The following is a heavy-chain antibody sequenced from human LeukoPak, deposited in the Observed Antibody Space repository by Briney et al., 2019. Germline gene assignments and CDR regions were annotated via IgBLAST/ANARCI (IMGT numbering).Heavy chain of an antibody. J-gene: IGHJ4*02. CDR3: ARTHITMAPRTLLYYFDY. CDR2: INPNSGGT. D-gene: IGHD3-10*01. CDR1: GYTFTGYY. Sequence: ASVKVSCKASGYTFTGYYMHWVRQAPGQGLEWMGWINPNSGGTNYAQKFQGWVTMTRDTSISTAYMELSRLRSDDTAVYYCARTHITMAPRTLLYYFDYWGQGTLVTVSS. V-gene: IGHV1-2*04.